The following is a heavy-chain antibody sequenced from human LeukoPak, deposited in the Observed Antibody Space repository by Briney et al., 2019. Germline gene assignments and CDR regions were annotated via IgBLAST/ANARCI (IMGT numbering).Heavy chain of an antibody. CDR2: ISSSSSTI. CDR1: GFTFSSYS. Sequence: GGSLRLSCAASGFTFSSYSMNWVRQAPGKGLEWVSYISSSSSTIYYADSVKGRFTISRDNSKNTLYLQMNSLRAEDTAVYYCARWGLYCSSTSCYPGGGFDYWGQGTLVTVSS. J-gene: IGHJ4*02. D-gene: IGHD2-2*01. V-gene: IGHV3-48*01. CDR3: ARWGLYCSSTSCYPGGGFDY.